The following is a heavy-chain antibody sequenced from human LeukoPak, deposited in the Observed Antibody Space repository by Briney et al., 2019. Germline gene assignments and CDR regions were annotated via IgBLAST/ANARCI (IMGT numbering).Heavy chain of an antibody. D-gene: IGHD3-3*01. CDR3: ARDLNYDFWSGYYTGDYFDY. CDR2: IKQDGSEK. Sequence: PGGSLRLSCAASGFTFSNSWMSWVRQAPGKGLEWVATIKQDGSEKYYVDSVKGRFTISRDNAKNSLYLQMNSLRVEDTAVYYCARDLNYDFWSGYYTGDYFDYWGQGTLVTVSS. J-gene: IGHJ4*02. CDR1: GFTFSNSW. V-gene: IGHV3-7*01.